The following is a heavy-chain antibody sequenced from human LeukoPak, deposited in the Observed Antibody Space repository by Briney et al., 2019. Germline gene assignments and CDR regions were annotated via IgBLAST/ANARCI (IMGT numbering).Heavy chain of an antibody. J-gene: IGHJ6*02. V-gene: IGHV4-39*01. Sequence: PSETLSLTCTVSGGSISGSSSYWGWIRQPPGEGLEWIGNIYYRGTTYYSPSLKSRVTISVDTSMNLFSMKLSSVTAADTDVYYCARHSDCIRFAMDVWGQGTTVTVSS. D-gene: IGHD2-21*01. CDR1: GGSISGSSSY. CDR3: ARHSDCIRFAMDV. CDR2: IYYRGTT.